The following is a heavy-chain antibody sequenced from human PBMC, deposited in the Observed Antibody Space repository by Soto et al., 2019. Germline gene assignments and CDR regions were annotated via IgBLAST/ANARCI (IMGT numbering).Heavy chain of an antibody. D-gene: IGHD3-10*01. V-gene: IGHV3-7*01. Sequence: EVQLVESGGGLVQPGGSLRLSCAASGLSFSNHWMTWVRQVSGKGLEWVANINQDGSDKYYAESVKGRFTISRDNVKNSLSLQMNSLRVEDTAMYYCARSCRHTLDPWGQGALVTVSS. CDR3: ARSCRHTLDP. J-gene: IGHJ5*02. CDR1: GLSFSNHW. CDR2: INQDGSDK.